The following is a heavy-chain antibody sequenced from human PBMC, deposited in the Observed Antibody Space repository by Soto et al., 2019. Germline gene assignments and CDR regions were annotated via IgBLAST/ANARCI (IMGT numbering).Heavy chain of an antibody. CDR1: GFSVSNYQ. V-gene: IGHV3-74*01. Sequence: EVQLVESGGGLVPPGGSLRLSCVASGFSVSNYQMTWVRQAPGKGLEWVSRHDPDGSDIGHADSVKGRFTISRDNARNTLYLQRTSLRAEDTALYFCARDDESGHYLEVGGRGMFVTVSS. CDR3: ARDDESGHYLEV. D-gene: IGHD3-3*01. J-gene: IGHJ4*02. CDR2: HDPDGSDI.